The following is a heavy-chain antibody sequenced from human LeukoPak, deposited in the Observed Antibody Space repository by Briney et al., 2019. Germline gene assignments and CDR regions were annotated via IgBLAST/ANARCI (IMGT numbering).Heavy chain of an antibody. CDR1: GFTFSSYA. Sequence: GGSLRLSCAASGFTFSSYAMHWVSQAPGKGLEWVAVVSYDGSNEYYADSVKGRFTISRDNSKNTLYLQMNSLRAEDTAVYYCARDFVLRYFDWLLFLDYWGQGTLVTVSS. J-gene: IGHJ4*02. CDR3: ARDFVLRYFDWLLFLDY. V-gene: IGHV3-30-3*01. D-gene: IGHD3-9*01. CDR2: VSYDGSNE.